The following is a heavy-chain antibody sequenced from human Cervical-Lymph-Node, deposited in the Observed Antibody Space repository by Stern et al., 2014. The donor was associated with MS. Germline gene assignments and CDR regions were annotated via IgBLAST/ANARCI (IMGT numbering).Heavy chain of an antibody. Sequence: QVQLVESGGGVVQPGRSLRLSCAASGFTFSSYGMHWVRQAPGKGLEWGAVIWYDGSNKYYADSVKGRFTISRDNSKNTLYLQMNSLRAEDTAVYYCARDKYGGNWVGLYYYGMDVWGQGTTVTVSS. J-gene: IGHJ6*02. CDR2: IWYDGSNK. CDR3: ARDKYGGNWVGLYYYGMDV. D-gene: IGHD4-23*01. CDR1: GFTFSSYG. V-gene: IGHV3-33*01.